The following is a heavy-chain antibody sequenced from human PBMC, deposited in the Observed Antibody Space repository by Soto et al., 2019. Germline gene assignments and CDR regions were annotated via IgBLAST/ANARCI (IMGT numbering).Heavy chain of an antibody. CDR3: ERVTGGVGANIAYYCGKDD. D-gene: IGHD1-26*01. Sequence: GGSLRLSCAASGFTFSSYSMNWVRQAPGKGLEWVSSISSSSSYIYYADSVKGRFTISRDNAKNSLYLQMNSLRAEDTAVYYCERVTGGVGANIAYYCGKDDWDKETMVTV. V-gene: IGHV3-21*01. CDR1: GFTFSSYS. J-gene: IGHJ6*04. CDR2: ISSSSSYI.